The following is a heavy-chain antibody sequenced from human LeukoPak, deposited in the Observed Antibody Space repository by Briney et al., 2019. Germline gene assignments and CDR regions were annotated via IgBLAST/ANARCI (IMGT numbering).Heavy chain of an antibody. CDR3: ARGYYSDSSGAGYAFDI. D-gene: IGHD3-22*01. Sequence: KPSETLSLTCTVSGGSISSYYWSWIRQPPGKGLEWIGYIYYSGSTNYNPSLKSRVTISVDTSKNQFSLKLSSVTAADTAVYYCARGYYSDSSGAGYAFDIWGQGTMVTVSS. J-gene: IGHJ3*02. V-gene: IGHV4-59*01. CDR2: IYYSGST. CDR1: GGSISSYY.